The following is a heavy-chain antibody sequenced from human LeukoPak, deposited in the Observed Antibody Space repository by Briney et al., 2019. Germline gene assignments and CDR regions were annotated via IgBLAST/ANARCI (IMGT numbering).Heavy chain of an antibody. Sequence: PSETLSLTCTVSGGSISSYYWSWIRKPPGRGLEYIGFIYYSGSTKYNPSLKSRVTISVDTSKNQFYLKLNSVTAADTAVYYCARRSERGYSFDNGGQGTLLTVPS. CDR3: ARRSERGYSFDN. V-gene: IGHV4-59*01. CDR1: GGSISSYY. D-gene: IGHD5-12*01. J-gene: IGHJ4*02. CDR2: IYYSGST.